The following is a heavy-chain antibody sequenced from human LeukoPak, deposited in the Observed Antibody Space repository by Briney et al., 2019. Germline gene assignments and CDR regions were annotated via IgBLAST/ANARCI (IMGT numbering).Heavy chain of an antibody. V-gene: IGHV3-23*01. D-gene: IGHD2/OR15-2a*01. Sequence: GGSLRLSCAASGFTFSNCAMSWVRQAPEKGLEWVSGISGSGSSTYYADSVMGRFTISRDNSENTLSLQMNSLRADDTAIYYCAKSCNSGNCYYNYWGQGTLVTVSS. CDR2: ISGSGSST. J-gene: IGHJ4*02. CDR3: AKSCNSGNCYYNY. CDR1: GFTFSNCA.